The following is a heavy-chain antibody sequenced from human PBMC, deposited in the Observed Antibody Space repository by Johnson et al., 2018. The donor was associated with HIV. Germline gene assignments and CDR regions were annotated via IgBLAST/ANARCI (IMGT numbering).Heavy chain of an antibody. J-gene: IGHJ3*02. Sequence: QVQLVESGGGVVQPGRSLRLSCAASGFTFSMYSMHWVRQAPGKGLEWVALISYDGSKEYYADSVKGRFTISRDSSKNTLYLQMNSLRAEDTAVYYCAKVQGQWLVDAFDIWGQGTMVTVSS. V-gene: IGHV3-30*04. CDR1: GFTFSMYS. CDR3: AKVQGQWLVDAFDI. D-gene: IGHD6-19*01. CDR2: ISYDGSKE.